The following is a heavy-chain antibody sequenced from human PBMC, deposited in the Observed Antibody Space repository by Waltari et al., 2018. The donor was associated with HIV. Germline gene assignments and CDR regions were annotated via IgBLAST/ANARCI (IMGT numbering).Heavy chain of an antibody. D-gene: IGHD6-6*01. Sequence: QVQLVQSGAEVKKPGSSVKVSCKASGGTFSSYAISWVRQAPGQGLEWMGGIIPIFGTANYAQKFQGRVTITADESTSTAYMELSSLRSEDTAVYYCARDRRLDVSTSSSSPDAFDIWGQGTMVTVSS. CDR2: IIPIFGTA. CDR1: GGTFSSYA. V-gene: IGHV1-69*01. J-gene: IGHJ3*02. CDR3: ARDRRLDVSTSSSSPDAFDI.